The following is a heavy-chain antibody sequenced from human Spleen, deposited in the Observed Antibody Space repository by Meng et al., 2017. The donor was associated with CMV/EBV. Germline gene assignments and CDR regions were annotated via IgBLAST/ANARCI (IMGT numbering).Heavy chain of an antibody. CDR1: GFTFSSYW. D-gene: IGHD2-2*01. Sequence: GGSLRLSCAASGFTFSSYWMHWVRQAPGKGLVRVSRINSDGSSTSYADSVKGRFTISRDNAKNTLYLQMNSLRAEDTAVYYCAREDIEVVPAAYTNWFDPWGQGTLVTVSS. CDR3: AREDIEVVPAAYTNWFDP. V-gene: IGHV3-74*01. J-gene: IGHJ5*02. CDR2: INSDGSST.